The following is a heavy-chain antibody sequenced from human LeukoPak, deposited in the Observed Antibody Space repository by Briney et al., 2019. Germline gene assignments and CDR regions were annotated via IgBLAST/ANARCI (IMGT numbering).Heavy chain of an antibody. CDR3: TRSFPGIVGAADF. D-gene: IGHD1-26*01. CDR2: IHSSGKT. Sequence: LETLSLTRTVSGGSLIFFYWSWVRQSPPKGLGWIAYIHSSGKTNYNPSLKSRVTISVDTSKNQFSLKVTSMTAADTGVYYCTRSFPGIVGAADFWGQGTLVTVSS. J-gene: IGHJ4*02. CDR1: GGSLIFFY. V-gene: IGHV4-59*01.